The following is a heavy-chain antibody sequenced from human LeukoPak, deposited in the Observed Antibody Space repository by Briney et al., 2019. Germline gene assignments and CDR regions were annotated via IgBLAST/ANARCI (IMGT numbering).Heavy chain of an antibody. CDR1: GGSFSGYC. CDR3: AREGNTYYYDSSGPGWFDP. CDR2: IYYSGST. J-gene: IGHJ5*02. Sequence: PSETLSLTCAVYGGSFSGYCWSWIRQHPGKGLEWIGYIYYSGSTYYNPSLKSRVTISVDTSKNQFSLKLSSVTAADTAVYYCAREGNTYYYDSSGPGWFDPWGQGTLVTVSS. D-gene: IGHD3-22*01. V-gene: IGHV4-31*11.